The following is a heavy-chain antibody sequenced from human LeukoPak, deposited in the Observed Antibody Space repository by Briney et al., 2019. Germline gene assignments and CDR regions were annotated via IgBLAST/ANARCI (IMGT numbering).Heavy chain of an antibody. CDR1: GFTFNRYR. CDR2: NSCDGRYQ. V-gene: IGHV3-30*04. CDR3: ARMMTDFDGSGHDIQRDAFDI. J-gene: IGHJ3*02. D-gene: IGHD3-22*01. Sequence: GGSLRLSCAASGFTFNRYRMHWVRQAPGKGLEWVAVNSCDGRYQFYADSVKGRFTVSRDNSKNTLFLQMNSLRAEDTAVYHCARMMTDFDGSGHDIQRDAFDIWGQGTMVTVS.